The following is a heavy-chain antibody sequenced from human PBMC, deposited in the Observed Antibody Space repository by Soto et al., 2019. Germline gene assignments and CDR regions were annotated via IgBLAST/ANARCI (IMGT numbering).Heavy chain of an antibody. CDR2: ISGSGGST. Sequence: PGGSLRLSCAASGFTFSSYAMSWVRQAPGKGLEWVSAISGSGGSTYYADSVKGRFTISRDNSKNTLYLQMNSLRAEDTAVYYCAKDPLVRGVIGYFDHWGQGTLVTVSS. J-gene: IGHJ4*02. CDR3: AKDPLVRGVIGYFDH. CDR1: GFTFSSYA. D-gene: IGHD3-10*01. V-gene: IGHV3-23*01.